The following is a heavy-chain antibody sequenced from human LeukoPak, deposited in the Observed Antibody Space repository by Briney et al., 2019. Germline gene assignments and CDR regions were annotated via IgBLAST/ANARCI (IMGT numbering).Heavy chain of an antibody. V-gene: IGHV1-46*01. CDR1: GYTFTNYY. CDR3: ARVARGGLQVYYFDY. J-gene: IGHJ4*02. D-gene: IGHD4-11*01. CDR2: INPSGGST. Sequence: ASVKVSCKASGYTFTNYYMHWVRQAPGQGLEWMGIINPSGGSTSYAQKFQGRVTMTRDTSTSTVYMELSSLRSEDTAVYYCARVARGGLQVYYFDYWGQGTLVTVSS.